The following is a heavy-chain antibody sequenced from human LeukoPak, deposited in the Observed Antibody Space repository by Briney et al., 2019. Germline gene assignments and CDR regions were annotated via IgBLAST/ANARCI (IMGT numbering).Heavy chain of an antibody. CDR2: IDYTESA. CDR3: ARIPVAKTFDY. CDR1: GGSVSSNSYY. V-gene: IGHV4-61*01. Sequence: PSETLSLTCTVSGGSVSSNSYYWSWVRQPPGKGPEWIGFIDYTESANYNPSLKSRVTISLDTSKNQFSVKVMSVTAADTAVYYCARIPVAKTFDYWGQRTLVTVSS. D-gene: IGHD6-19*01. J-gene: IGHJ4*02.